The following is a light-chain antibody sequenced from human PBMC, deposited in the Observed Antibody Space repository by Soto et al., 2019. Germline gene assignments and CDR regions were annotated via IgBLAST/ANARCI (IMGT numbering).Light chain of an antibody. CDR2: DAS. CDR1: QDISKY. Sequence: DIQLAQSPSCLSACVVDRFAIPCQASQDISKYLNWYQQKPGKAPKLLIYDASNLETGIPSRFSGSGSGTNFSLTITSLRPEDIATYYCQQYENLPLTFGGGTKVDIK. CDR3: QQYENLPLT. V-gene: IGKV1-33*01. J-gene: IGKJ4*01.